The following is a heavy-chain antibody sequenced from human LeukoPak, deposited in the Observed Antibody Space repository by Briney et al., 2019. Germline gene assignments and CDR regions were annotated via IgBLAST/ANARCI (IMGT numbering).Heavy chain of an antibody. D-gene: IGHD3-3*01. J-gene: IGHJ4*02. CDR1: GYTFTSYG. CDR2: ISAYNGNT. CDR3: ARDRDVLRFLEWLAPIGY. V-gene: IGHV1-18*01. Sequence: ASVKVSCEASGYTFTSYGISWARQAPGQGLEWMGWISAYNGNTNYAQKLQGRVTMTTDTSTSTAYMELRSLRSDDTAVYYCARDRDVLRFLEWLAPIGYWGQGTLVTVSS.